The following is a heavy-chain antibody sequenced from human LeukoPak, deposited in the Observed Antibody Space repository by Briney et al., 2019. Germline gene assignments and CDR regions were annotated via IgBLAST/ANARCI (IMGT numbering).Heavy chain of an antibody. CDR3: ARHLSGTTTAHYFDY. Sequence: PLETLSLTCSVSGESISSGRHYWGWLRQTPGKGLEWIGSVYYSGNTFHNPSLKSRVTTSVDTSKNQVSLRVNFVTAADTAVYYCARHLSGTTTAHYFDYWGQGILVTVSS. D-gene: IGHD1-1*01. V-gene: IGHV4-39*01. CDR2: VYYSGNT. J-gene: IGHJ4*02. CDR1: GESISSGRHY.